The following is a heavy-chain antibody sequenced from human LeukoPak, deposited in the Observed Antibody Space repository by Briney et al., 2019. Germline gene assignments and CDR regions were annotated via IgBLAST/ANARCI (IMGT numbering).Heavy chain of an antibody. J-gene: IGHJ5*02. CDR2: IYYSGST. D-gene: IGHD3-22*01. V-gene: IGHV4-39*07. Sequence: SETLSLTCTVSGGSISSSSYYWGWIRQPPGKGLEWIGSIYYSGSTYYNPSLKSRVTMSVDTSKNQFSLKLSSVTAADTAVYYCAREGSSGYYYEGWFDPWGQGTLVTVSS. CDR3: AREGSSGYYYEGWFDP. CDR1: GGSISSSSYY.